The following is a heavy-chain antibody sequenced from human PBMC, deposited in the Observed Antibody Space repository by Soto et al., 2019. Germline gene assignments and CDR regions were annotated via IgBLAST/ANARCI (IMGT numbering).Heavy chain of an antibody. CDR3: ARVEVVVADQDPLDAFDI. CDR1: GFTFSDYY. V-gene: IGHV3-11*01. J-gene: IGHJ3*02. CDR2: ISSSGSTI. D-gene: IGHD2-15*01. Sequence: QVQLVESGGGLVKPGGSLRLSCAASGFTFSDYYMSWIRQAPGKGLEWVSYISSSGSTIYYADSVKGRFTISRDNDKNSLYLQMNSLRAEDTAVYYCARVEVVVADQDPLDAFDIWGQGTMVTVSS.